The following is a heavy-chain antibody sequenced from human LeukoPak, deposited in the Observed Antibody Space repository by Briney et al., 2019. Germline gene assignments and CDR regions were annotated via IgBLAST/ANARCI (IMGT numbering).Heavy chain of an antibody. Sequence: GESLKISCMGSGYSFTNYWIGWVRQMPGKGLDWMGIIYPGDSDTRYSPSFQGQVTISADKSINTAYLHWISLKASDTAMYYCARRATGTTRTFNLWGQGTMVTVSS. CDR2: IYPGDSDT. CDR3: ARRATGTTRTFNL. CDR1: GYSFTNYW. V-gene: IGHV5-51*01. J-gene: IGHJ3*01. D-gene: IGHD1-1*01.